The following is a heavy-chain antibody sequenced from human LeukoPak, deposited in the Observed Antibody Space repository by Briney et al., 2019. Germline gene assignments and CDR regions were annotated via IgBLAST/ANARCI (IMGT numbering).Heavy chain of an antibody. CDR2: ISAYNGNA. CDR1: GYTFTSYG. D-gene: IGHD1-26*01. Sequence: ASVKVSCKASGYTFTSYGISWVRQAPGQGLEWMGWISAYNGNANYAQKLQGRVTMTTDTSTSTAYMELRSLGSDDTAVYYCARGYAQWELLVDYYGMDVWGQGTTVTVSS. J-gene: IGHJ6*02. V-gene: IGHV1-18*01. CDR3: ARGYAQWELLVDYYGMDV.